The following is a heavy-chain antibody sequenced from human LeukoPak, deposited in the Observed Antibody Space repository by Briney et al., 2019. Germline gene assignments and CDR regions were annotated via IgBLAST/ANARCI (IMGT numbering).Heavy chain of an antibody. CDR1: GGSFSGYY. J-gene: IGHJ6*03. CDR3: ARELRSYYYYMDV. D-gene: IGHD3-3*01. CDR2: IYYSGST. V-gene: IGHV4-34*01. Sequence: SETLSLTCAVYGGSFSGYYWSWIRQPPGKGLEWIGSIYYSGSTYYNPSLKSRVTISVDTSKNQFSLKLSSVTAADTAVYYCARELRSYYYYMDVWGKGTTVTVSS.